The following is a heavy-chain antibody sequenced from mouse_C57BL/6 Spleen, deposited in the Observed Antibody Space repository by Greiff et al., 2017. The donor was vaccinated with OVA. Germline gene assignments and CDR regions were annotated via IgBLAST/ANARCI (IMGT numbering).Heavy chain of an antibody. CDR3: ARAWGYFDY. CDR2: ISDGGSYT. CDR1: GFTFSSYA. V-gene: IGHV5-4*03. Sequence: EVMLVESGGGLVKPGGSLKLSCAASGFTFSSYAMSWVRQTPEKRLEWVATISDGGSYTYYPDNVKGRFTISRDNAKNNLYLQMSHLKSEDTAMYYCARAWGYFDYWGQGTTLTVSS. J-gene: IGHJ2*01. D-gene: IGHD4-1*01.